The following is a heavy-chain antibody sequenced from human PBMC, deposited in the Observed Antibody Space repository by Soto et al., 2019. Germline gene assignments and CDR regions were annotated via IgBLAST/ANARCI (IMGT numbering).Heavy chain of an antibody. D-gene: IGHD2-21*02. V-gene: IGHV2-5*02. J-gene: IGHJ6*02. CDR2: IYWDDDK. CDR1: GFSLSTGGVG. CDR3: THSRCGGDCLQSYSSHYYYGMDV. Sequence: SGPTLVNPTQTLTLTCTFSGFSLSTGGVGVGWIRQPPGKALEWLALIYWDDDKRYSPSLRSRLTITKDTSKNQVVLTMTNMDPVDTATYYCTHSRCGGDCLQSYSSHYYYGMDVWGQGTTVTVSS.